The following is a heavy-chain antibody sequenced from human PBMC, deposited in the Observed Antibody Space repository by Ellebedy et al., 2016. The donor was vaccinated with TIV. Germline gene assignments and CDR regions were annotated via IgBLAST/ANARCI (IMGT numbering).Heavy chain of an antibody. CDR2: ISPYSGNT. CDR1: GYTFNGYT. CDR3: ARDSRHDWGDFDL. J-gene: IGHJ2*01. V-gene: IGHV1-18*01. D-gene: IGHD3-9*01. Sequence: ASVKVSCKASGYTFNGYTVHWVRQAPGQGLEWMGWISPYSGNTKSPRKFQGRVTMTTDTSTSTAYMDLRTLKSDDTAFYYCARDSRHDWGDFDLWGRGTLVTVSS.